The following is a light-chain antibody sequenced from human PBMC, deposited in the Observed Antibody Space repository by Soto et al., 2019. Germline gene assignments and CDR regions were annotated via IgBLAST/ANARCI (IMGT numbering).Light chain of an antibody. J-gene: IGKJ5*01. CDR3: KQYENLPT. Sequence: DIQMTHSPSSLSASVGDIVTITCQASQNINNYLNWYQQKPGRAPKLLIYAASNLEAGVPSRFRGSGSGTDFTFTIRRLQPEDIATYYCKQYENLPTFGQGTRLEIK. V-gene: IGKV1-33*01. CDR1: QNINNY. CDR2: AAS.